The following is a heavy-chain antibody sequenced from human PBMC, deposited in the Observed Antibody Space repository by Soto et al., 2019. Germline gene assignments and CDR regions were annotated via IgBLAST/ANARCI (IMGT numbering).Heavy chain of an antibody. J-gene: IGHJ4*02. V-gene: IGHV4-4*02. CDR3: ARDTAGYDY. CDR2: IYHSGST. Sequence: SETLSLTCAVSGGSISSSNWWSWVRHPPGKGLAWIGEIYHSGSTNYNPSLKSRVTISVDKSKSQCSLKLSSVTAADTDVYYCARDTAGYDYWGQGTLVTVSS. D-gene: IGHD4-17*01. CDR1: GGSISSSNW.